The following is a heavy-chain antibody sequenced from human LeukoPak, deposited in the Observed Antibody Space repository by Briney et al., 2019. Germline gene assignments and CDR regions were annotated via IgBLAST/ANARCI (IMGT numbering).Heavy chain of an antibody. CDR3: VGSSGLYYFDY. CDR1: GFTVSDNY. V-gene: IGHV3-53*01. J-gene: IGHJ4*02. CDR2: IYSDGIT. D-gene: IGHD6-19*01. Sequence: GGSLRLSCAASGFTVSDNYTSWVRQAPGKGLEWVSVIYSDGITYYADSVRGRFTISRDNSKNTLYLQMNSLRAEDTAVYYCVGSSGLYYFDYWGQGTLVTVSS.